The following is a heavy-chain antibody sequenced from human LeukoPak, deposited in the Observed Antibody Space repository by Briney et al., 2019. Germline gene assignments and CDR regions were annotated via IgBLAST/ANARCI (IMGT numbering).Heavy chain of an antibody. CDR2: IYYSGST. CDR3: ARSPSRLWYFDL. V-gene: IGHV4-39*07. J-gene: IGHJ2*01. D-gene: IGHD5/OR15-5a*01. CDR1: GGSISSSSYY. Sequence: SETLSLTCTVSGGSISSSSYYWGWIRQPPGKGLEWIGSIYYSGSTYYNPSLKSRVTISVNTSKNQFSLKLSSVTAADTAVYYCARSPSRLWYFDLWGRGTLVTVSS.